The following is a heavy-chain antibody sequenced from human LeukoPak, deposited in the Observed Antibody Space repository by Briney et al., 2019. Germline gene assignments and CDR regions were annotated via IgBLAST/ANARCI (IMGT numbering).Heavy chain of an antibody. CDR1: GLTFSSYA. CDR3: AKDAPPCSGGSCYSGYYFYGMDV. D-gene: IGHD2-15*01. Sequence: GGSLRLSCADSGLTFSSYAMHWVRQAPGKGLEWVAVISYDGSTKYYADSVKGRFTISRDNSKNTLYLQMNSLRAEDKAVFYCAKDAPPCSGGSCYSGYYFYGMDVWGKGTTVTVSS. J-gene: IGHJ6*04. CDR2: ISYDGSTK. V-gene: IGHV3-30*18.